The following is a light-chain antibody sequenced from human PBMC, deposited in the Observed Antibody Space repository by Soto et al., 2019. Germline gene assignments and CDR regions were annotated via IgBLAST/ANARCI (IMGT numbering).Light chain of an antibody. CDR1: SSSAGSVYN. Sequence: QSVLTQPPSVSGAPGQRVTISCTGSSSSAGSVYNAHWYQQRPGTAPKLLIYDNTNRPSGVPDRFSGSKSGTSASLAITGLQAEDEADYYCQSYDSGLGGYVIFGGGTKLTVL. J-gene: IGLJ2*01. CDR2: DNT. CDR3: QSYDSGLGGYVI. V-gene: IGLV1-40*01.